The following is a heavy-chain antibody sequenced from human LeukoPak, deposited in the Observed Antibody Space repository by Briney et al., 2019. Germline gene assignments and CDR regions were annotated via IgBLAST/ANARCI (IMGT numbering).Heavy chain of an antibody. Sequence: ASVKVSCKASGYTFTGYYMHWVRQAPGQGLEWMGWINPNSGGTNYAQKFQGRVTMTRDTSISTAYMELSRLRSGDTAVYYCARYDHLGDSKDYWGQGTLVTVSS. D-gene: IGHD3-22*01. CDR3: ARYDHLGDSKDY. CDR2: INPNSGGT. V-gene: IGHV1-2*02. CDR1: GYTFTGYY. J-gene: IGHJ4*02.